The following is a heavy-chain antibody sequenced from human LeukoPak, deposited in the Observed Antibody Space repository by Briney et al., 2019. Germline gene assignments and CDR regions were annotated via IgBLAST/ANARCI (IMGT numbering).Heavy chain of an antibody. CDR2: IHSSSNYI. CDR3: ARDRRISSGWSPLYYFDY. V-gene: IGHV3-21*06. Sequence: GGSLRLSCAASGFTFSSYSMKWVRQAPGKGLEWVSSIHSSSNYINYVDSVKGRFTISRDNAKNSLYLQMNSLRAEDTAVYYCARDRRISSGWSPLYYFDYWGQGTLVTVSS. CDR1: GFTFSSYS. J-gene: IGHJ4*02. D-gene: IGHD6-19*01.